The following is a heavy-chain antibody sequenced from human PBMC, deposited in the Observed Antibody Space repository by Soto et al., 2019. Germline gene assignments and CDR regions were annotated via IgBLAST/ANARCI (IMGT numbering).Heavy chain of an antibody. V-gene: IGHV4-4*07. CDR2: ISAKGTT. D-gene: IGHD7-27*01. Sequence: QVQLQESGPGLVEPSETLSLTCTVSGASMTRYYWSWIRQSAEKGLEWIGRISAKGTTNYIPCLKSRINLSVDTSKNQFSLNLKFVTAADTAVYFCARDQSGAADIWGQGTLVTVS. J-gene: IGHJ3*02. CDR1: GASMTRYY. CDR3: ARDQSGAADI.